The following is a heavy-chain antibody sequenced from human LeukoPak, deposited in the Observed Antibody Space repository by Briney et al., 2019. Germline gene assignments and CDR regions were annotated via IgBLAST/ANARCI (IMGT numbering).Heavy chain of an antibody. J-gene: IGHJ4*02. V-gene: IGHV4-30-4*01. Sequence: SQTLSLTCTVSGGSISSGDYYRSWIRQPPGKGLEWIGYIYYSGSTYYNPSLKSRVTISVDMSKNQFSLKLSSVTAADTAVYYCARVMYYYDSSGYSGGDFDYWGQGTLVTVSS. CDR1: GGSISSGDYY. D-gene: IGHD3-22*01. CDR3: ARVMYYYDSSGYSGGDFDY. CDR2: IYYSGST.